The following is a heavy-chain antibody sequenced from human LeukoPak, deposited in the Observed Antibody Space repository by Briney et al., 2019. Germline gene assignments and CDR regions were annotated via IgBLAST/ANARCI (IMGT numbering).Heavy chain of an antibody. CDR1: GFTFSSYE. CDR2: ISSSGSTI. V-gene: IGHV3-48*03. D-gene: IGHD1-7*01. J-gene: IGHJ4*02. CDR3: ARITGTPSNFDD. Sequence: TGGSLRLSCAASGFTFSSYEMNWVRQAPGKGLEWVSYISSSGSTIYYADSVKGRFTISRDNAKNTLYLQMNSLRAEDTAVYYCARITGTPSNFDDWGQGTLVTVSS.